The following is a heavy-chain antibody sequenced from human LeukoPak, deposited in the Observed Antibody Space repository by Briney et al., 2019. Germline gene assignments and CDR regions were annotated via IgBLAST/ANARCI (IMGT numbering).Heavy chain of an antibody. Sequence: SETLSLTRTVSGDSMSGYSWSWLRQPAGKELEWIGRIYSSYFTEYNLSLDGRVTMSIDTSKNQFSLMLDSVTAADTAVYYCARVHIVTGTYFDSWGQGALVTVSS. CDR1: GDSMSGYS. D-gene: IGHD3-10*01. J-gene: IGHJ4*02. V-gene: IGHV4-4*07. CDR3: ARVHIVTGTYFDS. CDR2: IYSSYFT.